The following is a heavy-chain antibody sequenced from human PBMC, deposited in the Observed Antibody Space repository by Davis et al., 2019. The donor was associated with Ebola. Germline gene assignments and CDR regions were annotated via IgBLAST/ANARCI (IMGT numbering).Heavy chain of an antibody. Sequence: GGSLRLSCAASGFSFTSYSMNWVRQAPGKGLEWVAYISGGYTYYAESVKGRFTISRDNSKNTLYLQMNSLRAEDTAVYYCAKDWGYSFGYWGQGTLVTVSS. V-gene: IGHV3-21*05. J-gene: IGHJ4*02. D-gene: IGHD3-16*01. CDR1: GFSFTSYS. CDR2: ISGGYT. CDR3: AKDWGYSFGY.